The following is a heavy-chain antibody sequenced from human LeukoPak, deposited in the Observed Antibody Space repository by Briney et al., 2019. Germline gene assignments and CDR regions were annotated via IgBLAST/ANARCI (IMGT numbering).Heavy chain of an antibody. CDR3: ASIAAGTPLLDY. CDR1: GFTFSNYV. V-gene: IGHV3-30*07. Sequence: GKSLRLSCAASGFTFSNYVMHWVRQAPGKGLEWVSLISSGGTYEYYADSVKGRFTISRDNSKNTLYLQLNSLRAEDTAVYYCASIAAGTPLLDYWGQGTLVTVSS. D-gene: IGHD6-13*01. CDR2: ISSGGTYE. J-gene: IGHJ4*02.